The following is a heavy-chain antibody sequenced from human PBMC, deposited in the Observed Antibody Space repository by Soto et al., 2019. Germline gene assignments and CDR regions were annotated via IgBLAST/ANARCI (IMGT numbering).Heavy chain of an antibody. CDR2: MSYSGST. D-gene: IGHD3-22*01. CDR3: ARRGHTVVRRIYYYYMDV. J-gene: IGHJ6*03. CDR1: GGFISNFH. V-gene: IGHV4-59*08. Sequence: KQSQTLSLTCTVSGGFISNFHWSWIRQPPGKGLEWIGYMSYSGSTDYNPSLQSRLTISIDTSKNQFSLKLSSVTAADTAVYYCARRGHTVVRRIYYYYMDVWGKGTTVTVSS.